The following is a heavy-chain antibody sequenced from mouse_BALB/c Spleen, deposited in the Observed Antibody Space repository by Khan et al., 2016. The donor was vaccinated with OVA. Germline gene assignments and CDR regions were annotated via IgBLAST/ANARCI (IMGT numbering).Heavy chain of an antibody. J-gene: IGHJ3*01. Sequence: EVQLQESGPSLVKPSQTLSLTCSVTGDSITSGYWSWIRKFPGTKLEYMGYMIYTSYTVSNPSLKSRLAITRHTSKNQYYLQLNSVTTEDTATYYCARSTYRYAFAYWGQGTLVTVSA. V-gene: IGHV3-8*02. CDR1: GDSITSGY. CDR2: MIYTSYT. CDR3: ARSTYRYAFAY. D-gene: IGHD2-14*01.